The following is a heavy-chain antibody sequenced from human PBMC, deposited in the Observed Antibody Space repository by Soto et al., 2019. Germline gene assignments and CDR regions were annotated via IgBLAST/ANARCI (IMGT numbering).Heavy chain of an antibody. CDR2: IWYDGSNK. CDR3: ARNPTGYNWNDGGYYFDY. Sequence: GGSLRLSCAASGFTFSSYGMHWVRQAPGKGLEWVAVIWYDGSNKYYADSVKGRFTISRDNSKNTLYLQMNSLRAEDTAVYYCARNPTGYNWNDGGYYFDYWGQGTLVTVSS. J-gene: IGHJ4*02. D-gene: IGHD1-1*01. CDR1: GFTFSSYG. V-gene: IGHV3-33*01.